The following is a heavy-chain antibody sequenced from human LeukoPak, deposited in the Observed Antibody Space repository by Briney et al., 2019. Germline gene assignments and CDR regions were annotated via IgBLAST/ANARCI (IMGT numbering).Heavy chain of an antibody. CDR1: GGSFSGYY. CDR3: ARGRYDILTGYVYYYYVMDV. V-gene: IGHV4-34*01. Sequence: SETLSLTCAVYGGSFSGYYWSWIRQPPGKGLEWIGEINHSGSTNYNPSLKSRVTISVDTSKNQFSLKLSSVTAADTAVYYCARGRYDILTGYVYYYYVMDVWGKGTTVTVSS. J-gene: IGHJ6*04. D-gene: IGHD3-9*01. CDR2: INHSGST.